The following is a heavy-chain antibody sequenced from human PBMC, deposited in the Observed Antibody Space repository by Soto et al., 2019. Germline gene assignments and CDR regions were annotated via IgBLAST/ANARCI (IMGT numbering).Heavy chain of an antibody. D-gene: IGHD1-7*01. V-gene: IGHV3-23*01. Sequence: GGSLRPSCAASGFTFSTYALSWVRQAPGKGLEWVSAISANGQGIYYADSVRGRFTISRDNSKNTIFLHMDSLRAEDTAVYYCAKDRNYPRDQFHYWGQGTLVTV. CDR3: AKDRNYPRDQFHY. J-gene: IGHJ4*02. CDR2: ISANGQGI. CDR1: GFTFSTYA.